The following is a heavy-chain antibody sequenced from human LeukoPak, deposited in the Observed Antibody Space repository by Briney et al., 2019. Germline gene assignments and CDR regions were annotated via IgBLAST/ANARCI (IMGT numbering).Heavy chain of an antibody. CDR1: GFTFSSYA. V-gene: IGHV3-23*01. D-gene: IGHD5-18*01. J-gene: IGHJ4*02. CDR2: ISNSGGTT. Sequence: GGSLRLSCAASGFTFSSYAMSWVRQAPGKGLEWVSAISNSGGTTYYADSVKGRFTISRDSSKNTLYLQMNSLRGEDTAVYYCAKDRDVDTAMVYYDYWGQGTLVTVSS. CDR3: AKDRDVDTAMVYYDY.